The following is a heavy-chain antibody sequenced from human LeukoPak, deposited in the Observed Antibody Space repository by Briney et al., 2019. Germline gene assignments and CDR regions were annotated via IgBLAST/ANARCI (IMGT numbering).Heavy chain of an antibody. D-gene: IGHD4-17*01. CDR1: GSTFTDYY. J-gene: IGHJ6*03. Sequence: ASVKVSCKASGSTFTDYYMHWVRQAPGQGLEWMGWINPNSGGTNFAQKFQGRVTMTRDTSISTAYMELNRLRSDDTAVYYCAREDFGDYGMYYYYYIDVWGKGTTVTVSS. CDR2: INPNSGGT. V-gene: IGHV1-2*02. CDR3: AREDFGDYGMYYYYYIDV.